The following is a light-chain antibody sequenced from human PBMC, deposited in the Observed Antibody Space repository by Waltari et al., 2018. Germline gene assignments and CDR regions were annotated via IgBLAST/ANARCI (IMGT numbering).Light chain of an antibody. CDR2: GAS. Sequence: EIVMTQSPATLSVSPGERATLSCRASQSVSSNLAWYQQKPGQAPRLLIYGASTRATGIPARFGGSVSGTEFTLTISSLQSEDFAVYDCQQYNNWRTFGQGTKVEIK. CDR3: QQYNNWRT. V-gene: IGKV3-15*01. CDR1: QSVSSN. J-gene: IGKJ1*01.